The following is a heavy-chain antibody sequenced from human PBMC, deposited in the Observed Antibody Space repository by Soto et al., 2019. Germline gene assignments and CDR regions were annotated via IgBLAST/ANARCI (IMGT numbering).Heavy chain of an antibody. CDR1: GYAFTTYR. V-gene: IGHV1-18*01. Sequence: QVHLVQSGAEVKKPGASVKVSGKGSGYAFTTYRITWVRQAPGQGLEWMGWISAHNGNTNYAQKLQGRFTVNREKSTSTAYMELRSLRSDDTAVYYCARGRYGDYWGQGALVTVSS. D-gene: IGHD1-1*01. CDR2: ISAHNGNT. J-gene: IGHJ4*02. CDR3: ARGRYGDY.